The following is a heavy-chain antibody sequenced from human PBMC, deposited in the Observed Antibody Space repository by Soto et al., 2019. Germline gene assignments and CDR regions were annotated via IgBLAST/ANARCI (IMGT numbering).Heavy chain of an antibody. CDR1: GGSFSGYY. CDR2: INHSGST. V-gene: IGHV4-34*01. CDR3: ARGIRITIFGVVIDPPYYYYMDV. Sequence: QVQLQQWGAGLLKPSETLSLTCAVYGGSFSGYYWSWIRQPPGKGLEWIGEINHSGSTNYNPSLKSRVTISVDTSKTQFSLKLSSVTAADTAVYYCARGIRITIFGVVIDPPYYYYMDVWGKGTTVTVSS. J-gene: IGHJ6*03. D-gene: IGHD3-3*01.